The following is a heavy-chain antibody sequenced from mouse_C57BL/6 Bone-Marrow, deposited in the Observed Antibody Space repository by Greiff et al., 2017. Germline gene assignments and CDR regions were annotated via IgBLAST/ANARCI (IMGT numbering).Heavy chain of an antibody. CDR1: GFSLTSYG. J-gene: IGHJ1*03. D-gene: IGHD4-1*01. Sequence: VKVVESGPGLVAPSQSLSITCTVSGFSLTSYGVSWVRQPPGKGLEWLGVIWGDGSTNYHSALISRLSISKDNSKSQVFLNLNSLQTDDTATYYCAKEGNWDWYFDVWGTGTTVTVSS. V-gene: IGHV2-3*01. CDR2: IWGDGST. CDR3: AKEGNWDWYFDV.